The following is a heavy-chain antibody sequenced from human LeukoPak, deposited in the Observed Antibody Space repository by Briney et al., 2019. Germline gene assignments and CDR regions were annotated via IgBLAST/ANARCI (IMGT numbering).Heavy chain of an antibody. Sequence: GGSREISWQGSGSPFTSYARGWAGKLPGKGLEWMEIFYPGDSDTRYSPPFQGQVPFSAAKSISTAYLQWSSLKASDNAMYYCARHRLGAYSCYDQYYFDYWGQGTLVTVSS. CDR2: FYPGDSDT. CDR1: GSPFTSYA. CDR3: ARHRLGAYSCYDQYYFDY. V-gene: IGHV5-51*01. J-gene: IGHJ4*02. D-gene: IGHD5-12*01.